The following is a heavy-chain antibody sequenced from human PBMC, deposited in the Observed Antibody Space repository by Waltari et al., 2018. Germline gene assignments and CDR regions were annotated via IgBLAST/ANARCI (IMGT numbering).Heavy chain of an antibody. Sequence: EVQLVESGGGLVKPGGSLRLSCAASGFTFSSYSMNWVRQAPGKGLEWVSSISSSSSYIYYADSVKGRFTISRDNAKNSLYLQMNSLRAEDTAVYYCARDSHVLRFLEWLSLDYWGQGTLVTVSS. CDR2: ISSSSSYI. V-gene: IGHV3-21*01. CDR3: ARDSHVLRFLEWLSLDY. J-gene: IGHJ4*02. D-gene: IGHD3-3*01. CDR1: GFTFSSYS.